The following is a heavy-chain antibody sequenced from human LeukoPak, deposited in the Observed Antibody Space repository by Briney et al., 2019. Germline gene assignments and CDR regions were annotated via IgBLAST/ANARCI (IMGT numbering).Heavy chain of an antibody. CDR3: ARDSRNRKDAY. Sequence: GGSLRLSCATSGFIFSSDSMIWVRQAPGKGLEWVSSISSTGAYIYYADSLKGRFTISRDNAKNSLYLQMNSLGAEDTAVYYCARDSRNRKDAYWGQGTLVTVSS. D-gene: IGHD1-14*01. CDR2: ISSTGAYI. V-gene: IGHV3-21*01. CDR1: GFIFSSDS. J-gene: IGHJ4*02.